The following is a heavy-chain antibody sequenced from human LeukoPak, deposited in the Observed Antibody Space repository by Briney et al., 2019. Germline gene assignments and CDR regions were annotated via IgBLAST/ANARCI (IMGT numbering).Heavy chain of an antibody. Sequence: ASVKVSCKDSGGTFSSYAISWVRQAPGQGLEWMGGIIPIFGTANYAQKFQGRVTITADESTSTAYMELSSLRSEDTAVYYCARDPSKRYFDLWGRGTLVTVSS. CDR3: ARDPSKRYFDL. J-gene: IGHJ2*01. CDR2: IIPIFGTA. CDR1: GGTFSSYA. V-gene: IGHV1-69*13.